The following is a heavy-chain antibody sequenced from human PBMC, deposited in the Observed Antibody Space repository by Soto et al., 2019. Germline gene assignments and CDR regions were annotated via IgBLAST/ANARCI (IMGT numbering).Heavy chain of an antibody. D-gene: IGHD3-3*01. J-gene: IGHJ6*03. CDR3: VKADFWSGNSLPHYYTDV. CDR2: TRNKANSYTT. V-gene: IGHV3-72*01. CDR1: GFTLSDHY. Sequence: GGSLRLSCAASGFTLSDHYMDWVRQAPGKGLEWVGRTRNKANSYTTEYAASVKGRFTISRDDSKNSLYLQMNSLKTEDTAVYYCVKADFWSGNSLPHYYTDVWGKGTTVTVSS.